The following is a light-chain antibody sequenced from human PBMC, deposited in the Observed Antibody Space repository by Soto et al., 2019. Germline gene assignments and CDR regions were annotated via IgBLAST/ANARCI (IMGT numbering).Light chain of an antibody. Sequence: TQSPFTLSASVGDRVTITCRASQSLSRWLAWYQQKPGQAPRLLIYGASRRATGIPDRFSGSGSGTDFTLTISTLEPEDFAVYYCQQFGSSPFTFGPGTKVDIK. V-gene: IGKV3-20*01. J-gene: IGKJ3*01. CDR3: QQFGSSPFT. CDR1: QSLSRW. CDR2: GAS.